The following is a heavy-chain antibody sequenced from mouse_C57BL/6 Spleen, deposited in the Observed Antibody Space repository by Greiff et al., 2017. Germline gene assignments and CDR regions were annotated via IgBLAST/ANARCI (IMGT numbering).Heavy chain of an antibody. CDR3: ARESTTGPSVVY. J-gene: IGHJ2*01. Sequence: QVQLQQSGPELVKPGASVKISCKASGYAFSSSWMNWVKQRPGKGLEWIGRIYPGDGDTNYNGKFKGKATLTADKSSSTAYMQLSGLTSEDSAVYFCARESTTGPSVVYRGQGATLTVSS. CDR1: GYAFSSSW. D-gene: IGHD2-14*01. CDR2: IYPGDGDT. V-gene: IGHV1-82*01.